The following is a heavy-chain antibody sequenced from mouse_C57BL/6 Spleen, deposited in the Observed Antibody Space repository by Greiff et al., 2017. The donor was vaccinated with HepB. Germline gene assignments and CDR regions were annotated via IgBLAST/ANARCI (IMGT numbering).Heavy chain of an antibody. CDR1: GYTFTDYN. Sequence: EVQRVESGPELVKPGASVKIPCKASGYTFTDYNMDWVKQSHGKSLEWIGDINPNNGGTIYNQKFKGKATLTVDKSSSTAYMELRSLTSEDTAVYYCARRLDLPRYFDVWGTGTTVTVSS. V-gene: IGHV1-18*01. J-gene: IGHJ1*03. D-gene: IGHD1-2*01. CDR3: ARRLDLPRYFDV. CDR2: INPNNGGT.